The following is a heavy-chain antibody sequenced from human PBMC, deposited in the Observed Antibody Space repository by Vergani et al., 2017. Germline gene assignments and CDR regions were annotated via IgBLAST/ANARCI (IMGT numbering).Heavy chain of an antibody. Sequence: QLQLQESGSGLVKPSETLSLTCAVYGGSFSGYYWSWIRQPPGKGLEWIGEINHSGSTNYNPSLKSRVTISVDTSKNQFSLKLSSVTAADTAVYYCARGSSFDLWGRGTLVTVSS. J-gene: IGHJ2*01. CDR3: ARGSSFDL. CDR2: INHSGST. V-gene: IGHV4-34*01. CDR1: GGSFSGYY.